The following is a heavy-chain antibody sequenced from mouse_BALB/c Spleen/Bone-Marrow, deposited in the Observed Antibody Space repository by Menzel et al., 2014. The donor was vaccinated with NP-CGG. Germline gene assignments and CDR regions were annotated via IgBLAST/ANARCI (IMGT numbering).Heavy chain of an antibody. CDR3: ARSSYGYDRQAYFFDY. Sequence: EVQRVESGGGLVQPGGSRKLSCAASGFTFSSFGMHWVRQAPEKGLEWVAYISSGSSTIYYADTVKGRFTISRDNPKNTLFLQMTSLRSEDTAMCYCARSSYGYDRQAYFFDYWGQGTTLTVSS. V-gene: IGHV5-17*02. CDR2: ISSGSSTI. J-gene: IGHJ2*01. CDR1: GFTFSSFG. D-gene: IGHD2-2*01.